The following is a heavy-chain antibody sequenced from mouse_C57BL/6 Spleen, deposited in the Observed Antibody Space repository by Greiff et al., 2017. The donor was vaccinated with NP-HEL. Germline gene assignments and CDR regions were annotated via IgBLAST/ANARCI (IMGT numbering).Heavy chain of an antibody. Sequence: EVKLMESGGGLVQPGGSLSLSCAASGFTFTDYYMSWVRQPPGKALEWLGFIRNKANGYTTEYSASVKGRFTISRDNSQSILYLQMNALRAEDSATYYCARYYYGRGDYFDYWGQGTTLTVSS. J-gene: IGHJ2*01. V-gene: IGHV7-3*01. CDR3: ARYYYGRGDYFDY. CDR1: GFTFTDYY. D-gene: IGHD1-1*01. CDR2: IRNKANGYTT.